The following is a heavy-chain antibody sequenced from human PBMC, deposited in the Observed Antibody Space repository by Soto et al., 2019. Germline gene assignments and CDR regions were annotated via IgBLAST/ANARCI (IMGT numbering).Heavy chain of an antibody. CDR2: IIPNFGTA. Sequence: SVKVSCKASGYTFTSYDINWVRQASGQRLEWMGGIIPNFGTANYAQKFQGRVTITADESTRTAYMELSSLRSEDTAVYYCARDVRYFDWLPRSWFDPWGQGTLVTVSS. CDR3: ARDVRYFDWLPRSWFDP. D-gene: IGHD3-9*01. V-gene: IGHV1-69*13. CDR1: GYTFTSYD. J-gene: IGHJ5*02.